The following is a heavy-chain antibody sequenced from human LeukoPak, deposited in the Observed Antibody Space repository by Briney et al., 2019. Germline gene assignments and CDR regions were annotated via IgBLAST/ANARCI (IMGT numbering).Heavy chain of an antibody. D-gene: IGHD3-10*01. V-gene: IGHV4-34*01. Sequence: PSETLSLTCAVYGGSFSGYYWSWIRQPPGKGLEWIGEINHSGSTNYNPSLKSRVIISADTSKNQFSLKLSSVTAADTAVFYCARRATTSRFTLVRNNPVRFYYYYMDVWGKGTTVTISS. CDR2: INHSGST. CDR1: GGSFSGYY. J-gene: IGHJ6*03. CDR3: ARRATTSRFTLVRNNPVRFYYYYMDV.